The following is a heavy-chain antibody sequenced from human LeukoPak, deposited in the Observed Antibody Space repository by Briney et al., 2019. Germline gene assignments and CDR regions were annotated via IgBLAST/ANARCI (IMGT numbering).Heavy chain of an antibody. J-gene: IGHJ4*02. D-gene: IGHD3-9*01. CDR1: GFTFSNYA. V-gene: IGHV3-23*01. CDR3: VKWGDKDVMTGYYSPDY. CDR2: ITGSGGGT. Sequence: GGSLRLSCAASGFTFSNYAMSWVRQAPGKGLQWVSAITGSGGGTYYADSVKGRFTISRENFKNTLYLQVNSLRPEDTAVYHCVKWGDKDVMTGYYSPDYWGQGTLVTVSS.